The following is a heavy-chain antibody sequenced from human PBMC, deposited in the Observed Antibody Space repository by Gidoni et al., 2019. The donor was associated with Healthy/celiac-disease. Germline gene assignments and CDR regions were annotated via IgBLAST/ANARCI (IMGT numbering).Heavy chain of an antibody. CDR2: VFYAGNT. Sequence: QVELQESGPGLVKPLETLSLVCTVSAGSFKGHHWSWIRQPPGQGLDWLGYVFYAGNTWYKPPLRSRVTISLDTSKNQFSLKVTSVTAADTAISYCARNVGFYKHDFWGRGVLVTVS. D-gene: IGHD1-1*01. CDR3: ARNVGFYKHDF. CDR1: AGSFKGHH. V-gene: IGHV4-59*11. J-gene: IGHJ4*02.